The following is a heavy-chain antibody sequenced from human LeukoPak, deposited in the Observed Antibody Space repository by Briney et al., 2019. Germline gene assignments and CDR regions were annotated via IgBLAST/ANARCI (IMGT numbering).Heavy chain of an antibody. D-gene: IGHD4-17*01. J-gene: IGHJ4*02. V-gene: IGHV1-18*01. Sequence: ASVKVSCKASGYTFTSYGISWMRQAPGQGLEWMGWISTQSGNTNYAQKVQGRLTLTTDRSTNTAYMELRSLRSDDTAVYCARGAYGDKWGQGTMVTVSS. CDR1: GYTFTSYG. CDR2: ISTQSGNT. CDR3: RGAYGDK.